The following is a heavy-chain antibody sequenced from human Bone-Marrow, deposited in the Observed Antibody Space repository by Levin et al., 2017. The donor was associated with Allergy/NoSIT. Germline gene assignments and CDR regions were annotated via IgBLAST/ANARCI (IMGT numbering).Heavy chain of an antibody. Sequence: SVKVSCKASGGSLNNYAISWVRQAPGQGLEWMGGIIPSFGATNYAQTFQDRVTITADESTNRAYMELRGLRSEDTAVYYCARGVRFLEWLSDPRHYYYYGMDVWGQGTTVTVSS. CDR3: ARGVRFLEWLSDPRHYYYYGMDV. CDR2: IIPSFGAT. D-gene: IGHD3-3*01. J-gene: IGHJ6*02. CDR1: GGSLNNYA. V-gene: IGHV1-69*13.